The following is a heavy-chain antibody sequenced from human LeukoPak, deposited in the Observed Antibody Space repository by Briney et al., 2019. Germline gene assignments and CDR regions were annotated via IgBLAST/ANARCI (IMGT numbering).Heavy chain of an antibody. Sequence: SETLSLTCTLSGGSISNYYWSWIRQPPGKGLEWIGYIYYSGSTNYNPSLKSRVTISVDTSKNQFSLKLSFVTAADTAVYYCARKTVAGIDYWGQGTLVTVSS. V-gene: IGHV4-59*01. CDR3: ARKTVAGIDY. CDR1: GGSISNYY. D-gene: IGHD6-19*01. J-gene: IGHJ4*02. CDR2: IYYSGST.